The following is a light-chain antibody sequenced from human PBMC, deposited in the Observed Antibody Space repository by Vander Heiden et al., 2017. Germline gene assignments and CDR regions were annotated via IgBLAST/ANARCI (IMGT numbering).Light chain of an antibody. CDR3: QQRSNWPPIFT. CDR2: DAS. CDR1: QSVSSY. J-gene: IGKJ3*01. Sequence: EIVLTQSPATLSLSPGERATLSCRASQSVSSYLAWYHQKPCQAPRLLIYDASNRATGIPARFSGSGYGTDFTLTISSLEPEDFEVYYCQQRSNWPPIFTFGHGTKVDIK. V-gene: IGKV3-11*01.